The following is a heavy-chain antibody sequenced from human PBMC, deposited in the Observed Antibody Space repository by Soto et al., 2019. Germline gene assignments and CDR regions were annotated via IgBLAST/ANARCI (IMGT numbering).Heavy chain of an antibody. Sequence: SETLSLTCAVYGGSFSGYYWSWIRQPPGKGLEWIGEINHSGSTNYNPSLKSRVTISVDTSKNQLSLKLSSVTAADTAVYYCARSLDYYYDSRVALAYWGQGTLVTVSS. CDR2: INHSGST. V-gene: IGHV4-34*01. CDR3: ARSLDYYYDSRVALAY. J-gene: IGHJ4*02. CDR1: GGSFSGYY. D-gene: IGHD3-22*01.